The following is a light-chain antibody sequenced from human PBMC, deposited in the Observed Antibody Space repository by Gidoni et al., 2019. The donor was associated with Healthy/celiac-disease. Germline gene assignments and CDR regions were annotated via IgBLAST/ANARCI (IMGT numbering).Light chain of an antibody. V-gene: IGKV1-5*01. CDR2: DAS. CDR1: QSISSW. CDR3: QQYNSYRYT. Sequence: DIQMTQSPCTLSASVGDRVTIPCRASQSISSWLAWYQQKPGKAPKLLIYDASSLESGVPSRFSGSGSGTEFTLTISSLQPDDFATYYCQQYNSYRYTFGQGTKLEIK. J-gene: IGKJ2*01.